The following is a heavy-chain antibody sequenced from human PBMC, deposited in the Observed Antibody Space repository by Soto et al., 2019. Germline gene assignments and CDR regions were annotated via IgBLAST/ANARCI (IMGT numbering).Heavy chain of an antibody. D-gene: IGHD6-19*01. CDR1: GGSFSGYY. V-gene: IGHV4-34*01. CDR3: ARGWYSSGWYYFDF. Sequence: QVQLQQWGAGLLKPSETLSLTCAVYGGSFSGYYWSWIRQPPGKGLEWIGEINHSGSTDYNPSLKTRVTISVDTSKDRFSLKLCSVTAADTAVYYCARGWYSSGWYYFDFSGRETTVTVSS. CDR2: INHSGST. J-gene: IGHJ4*02.